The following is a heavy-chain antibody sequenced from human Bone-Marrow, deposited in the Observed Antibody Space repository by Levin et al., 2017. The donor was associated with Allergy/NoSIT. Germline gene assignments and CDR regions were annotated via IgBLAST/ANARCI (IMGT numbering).Heavy chain of an antibody. CDR1: GGNFITYA. V-gene: IGHV1-69*05. Sequence: KISCQAFGGNFITYAFSWVRQAPGQGLEWMGGFTPMTGTIQFAQKFQDRLTITRDKSTRTASMELIRLRSDDTAVYYCATIGNLWDYWGQGTLVTVSS. J-gene: IGHJ4*02. CDR3: ATIGNLWDY. CDR2: FTPMTGTI. D-gene: IGHD2-21*01.